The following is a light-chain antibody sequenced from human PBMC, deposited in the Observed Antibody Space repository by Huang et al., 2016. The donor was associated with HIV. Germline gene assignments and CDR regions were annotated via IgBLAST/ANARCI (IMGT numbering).Light chain of an antibody. V-gene: IGKV3-15*01. CDR3: QHYNKWPPKT. CDR2: SAS. CDR1: QSLNNY. J-gene: IGKJ1*01. Sequence: EIVMTQSPATLSVAPGERVTLSCTASQSLNNYLAWDQQKPGQAPRPLIYSASTRATGVPARLSGRGSGTEFTLTISSLQSEDSAVYYCQHYNKWPPKTFGQGTKVEIK.